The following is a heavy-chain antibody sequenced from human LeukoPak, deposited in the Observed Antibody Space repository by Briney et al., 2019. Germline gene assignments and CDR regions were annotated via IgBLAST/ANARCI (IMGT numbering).Heavy chain of an antibody. J-gene: IGHJ3*02. Sequence: GGSLRLSCAASGFTFSSYWMSWVRQAPGKGLEWVANIKQDGGEKYYVDSVKGRFTISRDNAKNSLYLQMNSLRAEDTAMYYCARSSSGSYGLDAFDIWVQGTMVTVSS. CDR3: ARSSSGSYGLDAFDI. CDR2: IKQDGGEK. D-gene: IGHD3-22*01. CDR1: GFTFSSYW. V-gene: IGHV3-7*01.